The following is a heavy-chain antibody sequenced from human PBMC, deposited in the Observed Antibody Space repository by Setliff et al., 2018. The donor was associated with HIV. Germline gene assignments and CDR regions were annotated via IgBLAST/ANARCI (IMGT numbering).Heavy chain of an antibody. V-gene: IGHV5-51*01. CDR3: ARCSGSYPCDGMDV. Sequence: GESLKISCQGSGYTFSTYWIAWVRQTPGKGMDWVGLIYPDKSDTKYRPSLQGQVTISADKSISIAYLQWNSLKASDTAMYYCARCSGSYPCDGMDVWGQGTTVTVSS. CDR1: GYTFSTYW. CDR2: IYPDKSDT. J-gene: IGHJ6*02. D-gene: IGHD1-26*01.